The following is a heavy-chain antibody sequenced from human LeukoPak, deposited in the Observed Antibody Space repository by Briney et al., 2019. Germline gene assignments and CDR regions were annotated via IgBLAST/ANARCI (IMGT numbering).Heavy chain of an antibody. CDR2: IIPIFGTA. V-gene: IGHV1-69*05. CDR1: GGTFSSYA. D-gene: IGHD6-19*01. CDR3: ASSYSSGRVDY. Sequence: VASVKVSCKASGGTFSSYAISWVRQAPGQGLEWMGGIIPIFGTANYAQKFQGRVTITTDESTSTAYMELSSLRSEDTAVYYCASSYSSGRVDYWGQGTLVTVS. J-gene: IGHJ4*02.